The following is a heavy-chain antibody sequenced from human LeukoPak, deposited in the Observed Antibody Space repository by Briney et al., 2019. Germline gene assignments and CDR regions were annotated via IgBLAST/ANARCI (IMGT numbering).Heavy chain of an antibody. CDR1: GFTFSTYG. Sequence: GGSLRLSCAASGFTFSTYGMHWVRQAPGKGLEWVAVLWYDGSYKYYADSVKGRFTISRDNSKNTLYLQMNSLRAEDTAVYYCAREGSGVAGHFDYWGQGTLVTVSS. V-gene: IGHV3-33*01. CDR3: AREGSGVAGHFDY. J-gene: IGHJ4*02. D-gene: IGHD6-19*01. CDR2: LWYDGSYK.